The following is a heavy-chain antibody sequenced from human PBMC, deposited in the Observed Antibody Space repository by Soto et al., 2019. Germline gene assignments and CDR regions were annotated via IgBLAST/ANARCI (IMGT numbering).Heavy chain of an antibody. V-gene: IGHV1-18*04. CDR3: GRVLEQNNGYYYGMSV. D-gene: IGHD6-13*01. Sequence: GASVKVSCKASRYTFTSYGFSWVRQAPGQGLEWMGWISSTTGYTNYAQKLRDRATLTTHTSTRTDYMELRSLGSDDAAVYYCGRVLEQNNGYYYGMSVGGQGTRVTVS. CDR2: ISSTTGYT. J-gene: IGHJ6*02. CDR1: RYTFTSYG.